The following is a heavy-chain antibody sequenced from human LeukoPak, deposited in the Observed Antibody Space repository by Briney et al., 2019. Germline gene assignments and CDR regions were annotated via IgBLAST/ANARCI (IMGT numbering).Heavy chain of an antibody. J-gene: IGHJ4*02. D-gene: IGHD3-10*01. CDR3: ARFRVRGVIRSYSD. Sequence: SETLPLTCAVYGGSFSGYYWSWIRQPPGKGLEWIGEINHSGSTNYNPSLKSRVTISVDTSKNQFSLKLSSVTAADTAVYYCARFRVRGVIRSYSDWGQGTLVTVSS. V-gene: IGHV4-34*01. CDR1: GGSFSGYY. CDR2: INHSGST.